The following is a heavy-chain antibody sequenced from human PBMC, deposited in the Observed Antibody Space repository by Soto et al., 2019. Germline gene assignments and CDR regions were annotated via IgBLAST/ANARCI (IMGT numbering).Heavy chain of an antibody. D-gene: IGHD2-15*01. Sequence: SETLSLTCTVSGGSIRGYYWSWIRQPPGKGLQWIGYIYYNGSTSYDPSVKSRVSISVDTSKNQFSLKLSSVTAADTAVYFCAREEVVVAATGNYFYGMDVWGQGTTVTVSS. V-gene: IGHV4-59*01. CDR1: GGSIRGYY. J-gene: IGHJ6*02. CDR3: AREEVVVAATGNYFYGMDV. CDR2: IYYNGST.